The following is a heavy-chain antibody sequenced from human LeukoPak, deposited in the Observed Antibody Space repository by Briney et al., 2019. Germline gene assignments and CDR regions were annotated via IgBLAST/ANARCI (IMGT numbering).Heavy chain of an antibody. V-gene: IGHV4-4*07. Sequence: SETLSLTCTVSGGSISSYYWSWIRQPAGKGLEWIGRIYTSGSTNYNPSLKSRVTMSVDTSKNQFSLKLSSVTAADTAVYYCARGIYCSGGSCYRLNWFDPWGQGTLVTVSS. CDR3: ARGIYCSGGSCYRLNWFDP. D-gene: IGHD2-15*01. CDR2: IYTSGST. CDR1: GGSISSYY. J-gene: IGHJ5*02.